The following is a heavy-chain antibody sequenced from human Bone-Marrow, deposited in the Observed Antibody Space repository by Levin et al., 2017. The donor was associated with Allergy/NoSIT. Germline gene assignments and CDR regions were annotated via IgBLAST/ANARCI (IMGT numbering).Heavy chain of an antibody. J-gene: IGHJ4*02. V-gene: IGHV3-11*01. CDR3: ARVGDYSSLDY. Sequence: GESLKISCAASGFTFSDHVMTRIRQAPGKGLEWLSYISSSGSLRDSADSVKGRLTIARDNTKKSLYLQMNSLTAEDTAVYYCARVGDYSSLDYWGQGTLVTVSS. D-gene: IGHD4-17*01. CDR1: GFTFSDHV. CDR2: ISSSGSLR.